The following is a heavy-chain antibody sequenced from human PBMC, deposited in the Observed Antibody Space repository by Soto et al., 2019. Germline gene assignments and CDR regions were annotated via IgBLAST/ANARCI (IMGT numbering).Heavy chain of an antibody. CDR2: ISGSGGST. CDR1: VFTFSSYA. V-gene: IGHV3-23*01. Sequence: GGSLRLPCSASVFTFSSYAMSWVRKAQGPGLERVSAISGSGGSTYYADSVKGRFTISRDNSKNTLYLQMNSLRAEDTAVYYCAKDYPISWSITMVRGANYYFDYWGQGTLVTV. J-gene: IGHJ4*02. D-gene: IGHD3-10*01. CDR3: AKDYPISWSITMVRGANYYFDY.